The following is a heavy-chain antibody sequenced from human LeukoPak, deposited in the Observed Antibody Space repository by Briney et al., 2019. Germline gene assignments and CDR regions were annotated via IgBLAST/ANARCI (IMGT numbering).Heavy chain of an antibody. D-gene: IGHD1-1*01. V-gene: IGHV1-69*04. CDR3: ARPNTN. J-gene: IGHJ4*02. CDR2: IIPILSIA. Sequence: SVKVSCKASGGTFNNYVISWVRQAPGQGLEWMGRIIPILSIANYAQKFQGRVTITADKSTSTTYMELSSLRSEDTAVYYCARPNTNWGQGTLVTVSS. CDR1: GGTFNNYV.